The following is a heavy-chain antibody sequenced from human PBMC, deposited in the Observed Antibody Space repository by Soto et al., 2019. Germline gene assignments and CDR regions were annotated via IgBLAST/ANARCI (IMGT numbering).Heavy chain of an antibody. D-gene: IGHD4-17*01. CDR2: ISPDGKTT. CDR1: GFTFRTSW. J-gene: IGHJ4*02. CDR3: ARGGENEYGDF. Sequence: EVQLVESGGGLVQPGGSLRISCLASGFTFRTSWMHWVRQAPGKGLVWVSRISPDGKTTTYADSAKGRFTISRDNGKNTLDLQMNSLRGDDTAVYYCARGGENEYGDFWGQGTLVTVSS. V-gene: IGHV3-74*01.